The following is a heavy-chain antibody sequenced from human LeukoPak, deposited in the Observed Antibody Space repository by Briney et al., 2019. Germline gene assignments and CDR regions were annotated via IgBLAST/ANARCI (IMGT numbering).Heavy chain of an antibody. J-gene: IGHJ4*02. Sequence: GGFLRLSCAASGFTFSSYEMNWVRQAPGKGLEWVSYISSSGSTIYYADSVKGRFTISRDNAKNSLYLQMNSLRAEDTAVYYCARDGVAGPFDYWGQGTLVTVSS. D-gene: IGHD6-19*01. CDR3: ARDGVAGPFDY. V-gene: IGHV3-48*03. CDR1: GFTFSSYE. CDR2: ISSSGSTI.